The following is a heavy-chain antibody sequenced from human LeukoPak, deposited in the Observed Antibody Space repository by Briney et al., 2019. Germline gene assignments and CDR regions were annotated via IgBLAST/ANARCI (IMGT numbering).Heavy chain of an antibody. CDR2: ISGSGGST. J-gene: IGHJ4*02. D-gene: IGHD3-22*01. Sequence: GGTLRLSCAASGFTFSSYYMSWVRQPPGKGLEWVSAISGSGGSTYYADSVRGRFTISRDNYKNTLHLQMNSLRAEDAAVYYCANHYYDSSGYYQNYWGQGTLVTASS. V-gene: IGHV3-23*01. CDR1: GFTFSSYY. CDR3: ANHYYDSSGYYQNY.